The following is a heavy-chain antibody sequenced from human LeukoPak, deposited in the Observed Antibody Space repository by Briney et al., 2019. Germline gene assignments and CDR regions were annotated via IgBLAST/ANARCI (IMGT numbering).Heavy chain of an antibody. CDR3: AKDRGIAAANWFDP. CDR1: GFTFSSYA. J-gene: IGHJ5*02. V-gene: IGHV3-23*01. CDR2: ISGSGGST. Sequence: AGGSLRLSCAASGFTFSSYAMSWVRQAPGKGLEWVPAISGSGGSTYYADSVKGRFTISRDNSKNTLYLQMNSLRAEDTAVYYCAKDRGIAAANWFDPWGQGTLVTVSS. D-gene: IGHD6-13*01.